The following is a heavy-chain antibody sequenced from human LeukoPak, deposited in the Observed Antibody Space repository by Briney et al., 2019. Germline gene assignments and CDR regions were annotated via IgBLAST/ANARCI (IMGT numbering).Heavy chain of an antibody. CDR1: GGSISSYY. V-gene: IGHV4-59*08. J-gene: IGHJ1*01. Sequence: SETLSLTCTVSGGSISSYYWSWIRQPPGKGLEWIGYIYYSGSTNYNPSLKSRVTISVDTSKNQFSLKLSSVTAADTAVYYCARHPEVRPTYFQHWGQGTPVTVSS. D-gene: IGHD3-10*01. CDR2: IYYSGST. CDR3: ARHPEVRPTYFQH.